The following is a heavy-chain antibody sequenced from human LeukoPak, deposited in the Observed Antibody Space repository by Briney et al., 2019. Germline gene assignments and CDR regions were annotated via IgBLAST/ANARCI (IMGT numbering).Heavy chain of an antibody. CDR2: IYYSGST. J-gene: IGHJ6*02. CDR3: ARGAPATRYYYYYGMDV. Sequence: SETQSLTCTGSGGSISSYYWSWIRQPPGKGLEWIGYIYYSGSTNYNPSLKSRVTISVDTSKNQFSLKLSSVTAADTAVYYCARGAPATRYYYYYGMDVWGQGTTVTVSS. V-gene: IGHV4-59*01. CDR1: GGSISSYY.